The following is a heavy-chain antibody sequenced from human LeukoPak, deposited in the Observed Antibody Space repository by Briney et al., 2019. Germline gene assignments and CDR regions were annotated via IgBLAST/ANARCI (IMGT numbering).Heavy chain of an antibody. CDR1: GFTFSSCD. CDR3: ARDPFSTVVASPIDY. J-gene: IGHJ4*02. D-gene: IGHD4-23*01. V-gene: IGHV3-30*04. CDR2: ISYDGRKK. Sequence: LTGGSLRLSCAASGFTFSSCDMHWVRQAPGKGLEWEAFISYDGRKKYYADSVKGRFTISRDDSKNTVSLQMSSLRAEDRAVYFCARDPFSTVVASPIDYWAQGTLVTVSS.